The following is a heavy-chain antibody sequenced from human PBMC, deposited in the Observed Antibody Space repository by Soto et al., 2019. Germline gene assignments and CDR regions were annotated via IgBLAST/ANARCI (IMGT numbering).Heavy chain of an antibody. V-gene: IGHV1-2*02. D-gene: IGHD3-16*01. Sequence: XSVKVSCKASGYSFTGYYIHWVRQAPGQGLEWMGWTNPSNGGTNYAQKFQGRVTMTRDTSLSIAYMELTTLRSDDTAVFYCAREVGGGRQYYFDSWGLGTLVTVSS. CDR3: AREVGGGRQYYFDS. J-gene: IGHJ4*02. CDR2: TNPSNGGT. CDR1: GYSFTGYY.